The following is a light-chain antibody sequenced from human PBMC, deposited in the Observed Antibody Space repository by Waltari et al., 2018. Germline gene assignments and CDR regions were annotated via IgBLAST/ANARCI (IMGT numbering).Light chain of an antibody. J-gene: IGKJ3*01. CDR3: QQSYSVPPA. Sequence: DIQMTQSPSSLSASVGDRVTITCRASQSISTYLNWYQQKPGKAPKVLIYAAFNLQRGVPSRFSVSGSGTDFTLTISSLQPEDFATYYCQQSYSVPPAFGPGTKVDIK. V-gene: IGKV1-39*01. CDR1: QSISTY. CDR2: AAF.